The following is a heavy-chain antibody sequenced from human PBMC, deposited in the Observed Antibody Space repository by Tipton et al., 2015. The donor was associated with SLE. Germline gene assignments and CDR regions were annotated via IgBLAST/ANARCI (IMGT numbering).Heavy chain of an antibody. CDR2: IYFSGTT. J-gene: IGHJ5*02. V-gene: IGHV4-4*08. CDR3: ARASFIVGSTTFWFDP. CDR1: GGSISSYY. Sequence: TLSLTCTVSGGSISSYYWSWVRQPPGKGLEWIGYIYFSGTTNYNPSLKSRVTISVDTSKNQFSLNLNSVTATDAAVYYCARASFIVGSTTFWFDPWGQGALVIVSS. D-gene: IGHD1-26*01.